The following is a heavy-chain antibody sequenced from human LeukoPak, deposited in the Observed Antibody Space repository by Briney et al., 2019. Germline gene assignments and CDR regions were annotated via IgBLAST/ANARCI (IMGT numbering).Heavy chain of an antibody. Sequence: PSETLSLTCTVSGVSISSSSFFWAWIRQPPGKGLEWIGTVSYSGTTYYSPSLKSRVTISVDTSKNQFSLRLTSVTAADTALYYCAKLTCSSTFCPLDYWGQGTLVTVSS. V-gene: IGHV4-39*01. J-gene: IGHJ4*02. CDR3: AKLTCSSTFCPLDY. D-gene: IGHD2-2*01. CDR1: GVSISSSSFF. CDR2: VSYSGTT.